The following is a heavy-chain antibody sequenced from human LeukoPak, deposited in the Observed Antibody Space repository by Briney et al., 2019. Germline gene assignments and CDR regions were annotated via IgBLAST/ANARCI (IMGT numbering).Heavy chain of an antibody. CDR2: IYYSGST. Sequence: PSETLSLTCTVSGGSISSYYWSWIRQPPGKGLEWIGYIYYSGSTNYNPSLKSRVTISVDTSKNQFSLKLSSVTAADTAVYYCARSYYYDSSGYSFDYWGQGTLVTVSS. CDR3: ARSYYYDSSGYSFDY. V-gene: IGHV4-59*01. CDR1: GGSISSYY. D-gene: IGHD3-22*01. J-gene: IGHJ4*02.